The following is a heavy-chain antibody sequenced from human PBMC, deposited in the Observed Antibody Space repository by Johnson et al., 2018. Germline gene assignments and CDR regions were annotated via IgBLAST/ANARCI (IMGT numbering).Heavy chain of an antibody. CDR1: GISFSGSA. CDR2: IRSKANRYAT. J-gene: IGHJ6*02. D-gene: IGHD2-2*01. Sequence: VQLVESGGGLVQAGGSLELSCVASGISFSGSAMHWVRQASGKGLEWVGRIRSKANRYATAYAASVRGRFTISTDDSKNTAYLQMNSLKPDDTAMYYGTRSSLVPDYYYGMDVWGQGTTVIVSS. V-gene: IGHV3-73*01. CDR3: TRSSLVPDYYYGMDV.